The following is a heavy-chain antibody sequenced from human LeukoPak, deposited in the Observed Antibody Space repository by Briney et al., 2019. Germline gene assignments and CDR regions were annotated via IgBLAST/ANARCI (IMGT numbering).Heavy chain of an antibody. CDR2: INPNSGGT. D-gene: IGHD6-19*01. Sequence: ASVKVSCKASGYTFTGYYMHWVRQAPGQGLEWMGWINPNSGGTNYAQNFQGRVTMTRDTSISTGYMELSRLRSDDTAVYYCATLVIAVAGGFGDYWGQGTLVTVSS. CDR3: ATLVIAVAGGFGDY. CDR1: GYTFTGYY. J-gene: IGHJ4*02. V-gene: IGHV1-2*02.